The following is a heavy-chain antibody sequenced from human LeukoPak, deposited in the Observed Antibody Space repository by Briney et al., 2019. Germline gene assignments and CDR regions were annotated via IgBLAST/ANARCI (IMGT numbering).Heavy chain of an antibody. CDR1: GFSFSTYD. CDR3: ARDSGYDLDY. V-gene: IGHV3-48*03. Sequence: GGSLRLSCAASGFSFSTYDMNWVRQAPGKGLEWVSYTTSTGRTTYYADSVKGRFTISRDNAKHSLYLQMNSLRAEDTAVYYCARDSGYDLDYWGQRTLVTVSS. CDR2: TTSTGRTT. J-gene: IGHJ4*02. D-gene: IGHD5-12*01.